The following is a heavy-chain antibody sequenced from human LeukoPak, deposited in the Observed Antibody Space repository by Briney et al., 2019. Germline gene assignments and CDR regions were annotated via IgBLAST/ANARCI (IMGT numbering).Heavy chain of an antibody. V-gene: IGHV3-7*01. D-gene: IGHD2-15*01. CDR2: IKQDGSEK. Sequence: ETLSLTCTVSGGSISSSSYYWGWIRQPPGKGLEWVANIKQDGSEKYYVDSVKGRFTISRDNAKNSLYLQMNSLRAEDTAVYYCAKDIVVVVAATPDAFDIWGQGTMVTVSS. J-gene: IGHJ3*02. CDR3: AKDIVVVVAATPDAFDI. CDR1: GGSISSSSYY.